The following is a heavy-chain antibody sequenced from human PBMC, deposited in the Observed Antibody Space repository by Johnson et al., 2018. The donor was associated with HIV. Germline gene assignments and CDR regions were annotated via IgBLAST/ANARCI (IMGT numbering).Heavy chain of an antibody. Sequence: MQLVESGGGLVQPGGSLRLSCAASGFTFSDYYMTWIRQAPGKGLEWVSSISGDGDITYYADSVKGRFTISRDNLKNTLYLQMNSLRAEDTAVYYCAQEGPLTVTTVMDACDIWGQGTIVTVSS. D-gene: IGHD4-17*01. CDR2: ISGDGDIT. CDR3: AQEGPLTVTTVMDACDI. J-gene: IGHJ3*02. V-gene: IGHV3-23*04. CDR1: GFTFSDYY.